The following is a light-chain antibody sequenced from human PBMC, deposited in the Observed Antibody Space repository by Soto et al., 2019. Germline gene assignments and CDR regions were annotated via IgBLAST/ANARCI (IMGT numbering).Light chain of an antibody. V-gene: IGLV2-23*01. CDR3: CSYEGSGTDNYV. Sequence: QSALAHPASVSGSPGHSITISFTGTSSDIWTYNLVPWYQHYPGKAPKLIIYEGTNRPSGVSNRFSGSKSGNTAFLTRSGLQAEDEADYYCCSYEGSGTDNYVFGSWTKVTVL. CDR2: EGT. J-gene: IGLJ1*01. CDR1: SSDIWTYNL.